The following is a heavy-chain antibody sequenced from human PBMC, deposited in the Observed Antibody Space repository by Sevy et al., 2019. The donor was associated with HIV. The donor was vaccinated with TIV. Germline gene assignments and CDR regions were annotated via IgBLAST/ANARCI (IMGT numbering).Heavy chain of an antibody. Sequence: SETLSLTCTVSGFSISSDYYSGWIRQPPGKRLEWIGSIYDGGSTYYNPSLKSRVTISIDTSKNQFSLKLTSVTAADTAVYYCARDYYGSGSYYEFVYWGQGTLVTVSS. V-gene: IGHV4-38-2*02. CDR1: GFSISSDYY. J-gene: IGHJ4*02. CDR2: IYDGGST. CDR3: ARDYYGSGSYYEFVY. D-gene: IGHD3-10*01.